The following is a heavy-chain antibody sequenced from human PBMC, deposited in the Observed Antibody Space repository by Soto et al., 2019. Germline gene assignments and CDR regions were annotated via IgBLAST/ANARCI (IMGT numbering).Heavy chain of an antibody. J-gene: IGHJ6*02. V-gene: IGHV1-2*04. Sequence: GASVKVSCKASGYTFTGYYMHWVRQAPGQGLEWMGWINPNSGGTNYAQKFQGWVTMTRDTSISTAYMELSRLRSDDTAVYYCARADCSSTSCFDYYGMDVWGQGTTVTVSS. CDR2: INPNSGGT. CDR3: ARADCSSTSCFDYYGMDV. CDR1: GYTFTGYY. D-gene: IGHD2-2*01.